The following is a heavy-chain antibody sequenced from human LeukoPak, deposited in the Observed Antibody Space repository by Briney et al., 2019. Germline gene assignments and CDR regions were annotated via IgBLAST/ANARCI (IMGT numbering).Heavy chain of an antibody. CDR2: ISGSGGST. D-gene: IGHD2-15*01. Sequence: GGSLRLSCAASGFTFSSYSMSWVRQAPGKGLEWVSAISGSGGSTYYADSVRGRFTISRDNSKNTLYLQMNSLRAEDTAVYYCAKPGGCQGYCSGGSCYSDNYFDYWGRGTLVTVSS. CDR1: GFTFSSYS. CDR3: AKPGGCQGYCSGGSCYSDNYFDY. J-gene: IGHJ4*02. V-gene: IGHV3-23*01.